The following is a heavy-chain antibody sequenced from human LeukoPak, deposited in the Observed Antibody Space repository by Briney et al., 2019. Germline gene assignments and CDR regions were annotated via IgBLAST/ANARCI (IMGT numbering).Heavy chain of an antibody. V-gene: IGHV4-39*01. CDR2: IFYTGNT. CDR3: ARLGGYSNYEAGY. D-gene: IGHD4-11*01. CDR1: GGSISSSTFY. Sequence: SETLSLTCTVSGGSISSSTFYWGWIRQPPGKGLEWIVTIFYTGNTYYNPSLKSRVTISVDTSTNQFSLTLSSVTAADTAVYYCARLGGYSNYEAGYWGQGTLVTVSS. J-gene: IGHJ4*02.